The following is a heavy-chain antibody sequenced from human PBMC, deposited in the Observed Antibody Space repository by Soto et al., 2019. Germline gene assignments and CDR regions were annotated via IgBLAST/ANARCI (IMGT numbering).Heavy chain of an antibody. CDR1: GGSISSGGYY. Sequence: SETLSFTCTVSGGSISSGGYYWSWIRQHPGKGLEWIGYIYYSGSTYYNPSLKSRVTISVDTSKNQFSLKLSSVTAADTAVYYCARGPNCSGGSCYVGWFDPWGQGTLVTVSS. J-gene: IGHJ5*02. CDR3: ARGPNCSGGSCYVGWFDP. V-gene: IGHV4-31*03. CDR2: IYYSGST. D-gene: IGHD2-15*01.